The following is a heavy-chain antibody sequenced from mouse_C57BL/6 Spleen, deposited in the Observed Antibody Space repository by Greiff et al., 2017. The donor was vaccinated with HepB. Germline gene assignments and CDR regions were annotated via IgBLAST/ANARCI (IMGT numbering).Heavy chain of an antibody. D-gene: IGHD2-4*01. CDR2: IYPGSGGT. CDR3: ARSAYDYDEAMDY. V-gene: IGHV1-55*01. J-gene: IGHJ4*01. Sequence: QVQLQQPGAELVKPGASVKMSCKASGYTFTSYWITWVKQRPGQGLEWIGDIYPGSGGTNYNEKFKGKATLTADKSSSTAYMQLSSLTSEDSAVYFCARSAYDYDEAMDYWGQGTSVTVSS. CDR1: GYTFTSYW.